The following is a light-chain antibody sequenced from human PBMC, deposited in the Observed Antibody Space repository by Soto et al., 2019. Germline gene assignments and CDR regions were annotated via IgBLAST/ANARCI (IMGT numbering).Light chain of an antibody. CDR1: SSNTGSNY. V-gene: IGLV1-47*01. Sequence: QSVLTPPPSASGTPGQRVTISCSGSSSNTGSNYVYWYQQLPGTAPKLLIDTNNQRPSGVPDRFSGSKSGTSASLAISGLRSEDEANYYCAAWDDSLSGRVFGGGTKLTVL. CDR3: AAWDDSLSGRV. CDR2: TNN. J-gene: IGLJ2*01.